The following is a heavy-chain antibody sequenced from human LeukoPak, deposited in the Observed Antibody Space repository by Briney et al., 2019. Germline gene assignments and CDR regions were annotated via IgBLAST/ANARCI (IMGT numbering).Heavy chain of an antibody. V-gene: IGHV4-39*03. D-gene: IGHD3-10*01. Sequence: TSETLSLTCTVSGDSISSSSYYWEWIRQPPGKGLEWIGSAFYSGSTYYNPSLKSRVTISVDTSKNQFSLKLSSVATADTAVYYCGSGSYPGWFDPWGQGTLVTVSS. CDR1: GDSISSSSYY. CDR3: GSGSYPGWFDP. CDR2: AFYSGST. J-gene: IGHJ5*02.